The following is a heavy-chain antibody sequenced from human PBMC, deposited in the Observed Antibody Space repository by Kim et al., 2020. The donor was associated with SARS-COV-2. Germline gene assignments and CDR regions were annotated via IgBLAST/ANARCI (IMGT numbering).Heavy chain of an antibody. CDR3: ARAPMIVVVIDAFDI. J-gene: IGHJ3*02. CDR2: IYYSEST. V-gene: IGHV4-31*03. CDR1: GGSISSGGYY. Sequence: SETLSLTCTVSGGSISSGGYYWSWIRQHPGQGREWIGYIYYSESTYYNPSLKGRVTISVYTSKNQFSLKLSSVTAADTAVYYWARAPMIVVVIDAFDIWGQGTMVTVSS. D-gene: IGHD3-22*01.